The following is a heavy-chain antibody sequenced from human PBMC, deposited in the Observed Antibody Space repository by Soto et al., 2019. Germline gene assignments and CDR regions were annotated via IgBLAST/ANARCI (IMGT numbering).Heavy chain of an antibody. V-gene: IGHV1-3*01. CDR1: GYTFTSYA. CDR3: ARVSGYYAPDY. CDR2: INAGNGNT. Sequence: ASVKVSCKASGYTFTSYAMHWVRQAPGQRLEWMGWINAGNGNTKYSQKFQGRVTITRDTSASTAYMELSSLRSEDTAVYYCARVSGYYAPDYWGQGTLVIVSS. D-gene: IGHD3-3*01. J-gene: IGHJ4*02.